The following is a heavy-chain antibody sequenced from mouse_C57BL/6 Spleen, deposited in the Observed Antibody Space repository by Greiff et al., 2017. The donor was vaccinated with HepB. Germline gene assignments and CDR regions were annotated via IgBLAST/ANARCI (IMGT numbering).Heavy chain of an antibody. CDR3: DRDYNYAMDY. CDR1: GFTFSDYG. V-gene: IGHV5-17*01. J-gene: IGHJ4*01. D-gene: IGHD2-12*01. CDR2: ISSGSSTI. Sequence: GGGLVKPGGSLKLSCAASGFTFSDYGMPWVRQAPAKGLEWVAYISSGSSTIYYADTVKGRFTISRDNAKNTLFLQMTSLRSEDTAMYYCDRDYNYAMDYWGQGTSVTVSS.